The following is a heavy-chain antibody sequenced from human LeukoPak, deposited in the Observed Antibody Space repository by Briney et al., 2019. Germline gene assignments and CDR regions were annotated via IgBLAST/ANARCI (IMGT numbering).Heavy chain of an antibody. CDR3: ARCPTHSSSWHGSYWFDP. CDR1: GYTFTDYY. CDR2: INPNSGGT. D-gene: IGHD6-13*01. Sequence: ASVKVSCTASGYTFTDYYLHWVRQAPGQGLEWMGWINPNSGGTNYAQKFQGWVTMTRDTSISTAYMELSRLRSDDTAVYYCARCPTHSSSWHGSYWFDPWGQGTLVTVSS. V-gene: IGHV1-2*04. J-gene: IGHJ5*02.